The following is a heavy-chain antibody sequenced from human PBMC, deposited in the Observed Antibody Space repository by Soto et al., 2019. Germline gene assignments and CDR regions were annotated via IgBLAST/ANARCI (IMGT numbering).Heavy chain of an antibody. CDR2: ISWNSGSI. CDR1: GFTFDDYA. J-gene: IGHJ4*02. V-gene: IGHV3-9*01. CDR3: AKDSAEYSSYPDY. D-gene: IGHD6-6*01. Sequence: GGSLRLSCVASGFTFDDYAMHWVRQAPGKGLEWVSGISWNSGSIGYADSVKGRFTISRDNAKNSLYLQMNSLRAEDTALYYCAKDSAEYSSYPDYWGQGTLVTVSS.